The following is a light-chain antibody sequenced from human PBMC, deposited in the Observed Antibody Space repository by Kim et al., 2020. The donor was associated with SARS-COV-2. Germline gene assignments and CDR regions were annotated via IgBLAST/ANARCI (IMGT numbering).Light chain of an antibody. CDR2: DAS. J-gene: IGKJ2*01. CDR3: QHYYNLPPT. CDR1: QDIRYY. V-gene: IGKV1-33*01. Sequence: DIRMTQSPASLSASVGDRITFTCQASQDIRYYLNWYQQRPGKAPSLLMYDASKLHIGVPSRFSGSGSGTNFTLSISGVQPEDFATYFCQHYYNLPPTFGQGTKVDIK.